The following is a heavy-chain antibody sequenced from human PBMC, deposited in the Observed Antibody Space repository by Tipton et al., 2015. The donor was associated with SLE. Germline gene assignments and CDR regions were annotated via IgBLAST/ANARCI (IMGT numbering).Heavy chain of an antibody. CDR3: ASPSGSRDY. D-gene: IGHD1-26*01. J-gene: IGHJ4*02. Sequence: TLSLTCTVSGGSISSSSYYWGWIRQPPGKGLEWIGSIYYSGNTYYNPSLKSRVTISVDTSKNQFSLKLSSVTAADTAVYYCASPSGSRDYWGQGTLVTVSS. V-gene: IGHV4-39*07. CDR2: IYYSGNT. CDR1: GGSISSSSYY.